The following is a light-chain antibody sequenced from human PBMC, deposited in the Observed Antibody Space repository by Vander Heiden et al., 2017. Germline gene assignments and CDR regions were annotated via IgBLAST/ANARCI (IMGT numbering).Light chain of an antibody. V-gene: IGLV1-40*01. CDR2: GNA. Sequence: QSVLTQPPSVSGAPGQRVTISCPGGSSNIGAGYDVHWYQQLPGTAPILLIYGNANRPSGVPDRFSGSKSGTSASLAITRLQAEDEADYYCQSYDSSLSSVVFAGGTKLTVL. CDR3: QSYDSSLSSVV. CDR1: SSNIGAGYD. J-gene: IGLJ2*01.